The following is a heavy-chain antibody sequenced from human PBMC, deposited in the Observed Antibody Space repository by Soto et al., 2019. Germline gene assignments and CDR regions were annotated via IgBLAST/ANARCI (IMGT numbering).Heavy chain of an antibody. J-gene: IGHJ4*02. CDR1: GYTSTSYD. V-gene: IGHV1-8*01. CDR2: MNPNTGNS. Sequence: ASVKVSCKASGYTSTSYDIYWVRQATGQGLEWMGWMNPNTGNSGYAQKFQGRVTMTSDTSISTAHMELSSLRSEDTAVYYCARRAETNGWNGFGADKYYFDFWGQGTLVTVSS. D-gene: IGHD1-1*01. CDR3: ARRAETNGWNGFGADKYYFDF.